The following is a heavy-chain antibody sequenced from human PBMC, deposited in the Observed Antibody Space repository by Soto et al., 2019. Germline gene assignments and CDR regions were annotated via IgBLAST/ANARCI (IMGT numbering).Heavy chain of an antibody. D-gene: IGHD3-16*01. CDR1: GGSMTTYSYY. V-gene: IGHV4-39*02. Sequence: LQLQESGPGLVQPSETLSLTCTVSGGSMTTYSYYWGWIRQSPGKGLEWIGTSDYPETTFYNPSLKSRFTISVDTSKKQFSLKMTSVTAADTAVYYCVTGGWGQLAIPSDYWGQGTLVTVSS. J-gene: IGHJ4*02. CDR3: VTGGWGQLAIPSDY. CDR2: SDYPETT.